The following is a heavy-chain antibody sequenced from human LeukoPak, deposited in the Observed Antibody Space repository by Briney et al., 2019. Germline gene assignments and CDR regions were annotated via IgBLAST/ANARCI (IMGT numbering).Heavy chain of an antibody. V-gene: IGHV5-51*01. Sequence: GESLKISCKASGYSFSDYWIAWVRQLPGEGLERLGIIWPRDSDARYSPSFQGQVIMSVDRSTSTASLQWSSLKASDTAMYFCARRTLNRGGYRVDAFDIWGQGTMVAVSS. CDR2: IWPRDSDA. D-gene: IGHD5-24*01. CDR3: ARRTLNRGGYRVDAFDI. CDR1: GYSFSDYW. J-gene: IGHJ3*02.